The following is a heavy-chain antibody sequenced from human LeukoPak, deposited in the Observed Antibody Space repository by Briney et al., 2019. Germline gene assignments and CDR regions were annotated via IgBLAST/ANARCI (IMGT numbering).Heavy chain of an antibody. D-gene: IGHD6-19*01. CDR3: AKFQGASSGWYRNGDY. CDR1: GFTFSNYA. CDR2: ISGSGDST. J-gene: IGHJ4*02. Sequence: KAGGSLRLSCAASGFTFSNYAMSWVRQAPGKGLEWVSAISGSGDSTYYADSVKGRFTISRDNSKNTLSLQVSSLRAEDTAVYFCAKFQGASSGWYRNGDYWGQGTLVTVSS. V-gene: IGHV3-23*01.